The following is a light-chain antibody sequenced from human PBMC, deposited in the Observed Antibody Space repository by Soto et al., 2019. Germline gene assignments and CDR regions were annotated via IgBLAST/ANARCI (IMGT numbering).Light chain of an antibody. Sequence: DIVMNKSPLSLPVTPGEPASISCSSSQSLLHSNGYNYLDWYLQKSGQSPQLLIYLGSTRASGVPDRFNGSGSGTDFTLKIRRVEAEDVGVYYCMQPLHTPWTFGQGTKV. CDR1: QSLLHSNGYNY. CDR3: MQPLHTPWT. CDR2: LGS. V-gene: IGKV2-28*01. J-gene: IGKJ1*01.